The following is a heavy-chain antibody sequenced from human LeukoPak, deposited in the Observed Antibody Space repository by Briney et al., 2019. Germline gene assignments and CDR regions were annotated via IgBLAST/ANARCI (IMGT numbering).Heavy chain of an antibody. CDR1: GFTFSRFA. CDR2: ISGSDGTT. D-gene: IGHD3-22*01. J-gene: IGHJ4*02. Sequence: PGGSLRLSCAASGFTFSRFAMSWVRQAPGKGLEWVSSISGSDGTTYYAESVEGRFTISRDNAKNILYLQMNSLRADDTAVYYCAKDANYFDSSGYLIPFDYWGQGTLVTVSS. V-gene: IGHV3-23*01. CDR3: AKDANYFDSSGYLIPFDY.